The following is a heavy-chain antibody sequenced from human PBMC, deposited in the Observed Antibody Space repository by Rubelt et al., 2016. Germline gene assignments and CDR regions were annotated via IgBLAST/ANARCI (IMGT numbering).Heavy chain of an antibody. D-gene: IGHD6-19*01. CDR2: INAGHATT. CDR1: EYSFTKNP. CDR3: AREDTTDRGWYDALDI. J-gene: IGHJ3*02. Sequence: QVQLVQSGAEVKKPGASVKVSCKASEYSFTKNPIHWVRQAPGQRLEWMGWINAGHATTQYSQKVQGRVTITKDTSARTAYMELSSLRSEDTAVYYCAREDTTDRGWYDALDIWGQGTMVTVSS. V-gene: IGHV1-3*01.